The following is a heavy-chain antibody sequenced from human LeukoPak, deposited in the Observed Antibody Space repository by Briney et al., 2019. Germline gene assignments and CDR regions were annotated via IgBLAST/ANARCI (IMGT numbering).Heavy chain of an antibody. CDR1: GGSISSGGYY. D-gene: IGHD3-22*01. CDR3: ARAPPGVVVTYFDY. J-gene: IGHJ4*02. V-gene: IGHV4-30-2*01. Sequence: SETLSLTCTVSGGSISSGGYYWRWIRQPPGKGLEWIVYIYHSGSTYYNPSHKSRVTISVDRSKNQFSLKLSSVTAADTAVYYWARAPPGVVVTYFDYWGQGTLVTVSS. CDR2: IYHSGST.